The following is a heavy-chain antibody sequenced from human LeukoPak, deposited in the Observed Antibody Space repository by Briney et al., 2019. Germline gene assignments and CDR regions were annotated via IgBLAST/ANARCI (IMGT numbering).Heavy chain of an antibody. V-gene: IGHV3-7*01. CDR1: GFTFSSYW. CDR2: IKQDGSEK. Sequence: PGGSLRLSCAASGFTFSSYWMSWVRQAPGKGLEWVANIKQDGSEKYYVDSVKGRFTISRDNAKNSLYLQMNSLRAEDTAVYYCARDLEDFTMIGYLFDYWGQGTLVTVSS. J-gene: IGHJ4*02. CDR3: ARDLEDFTMIGYLFDY. D-gene: IGHD3-22*01.